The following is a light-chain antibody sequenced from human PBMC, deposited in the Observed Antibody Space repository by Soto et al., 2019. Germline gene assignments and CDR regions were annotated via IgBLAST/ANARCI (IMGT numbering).Light chain of an antibody. Sequence: EIQLTESPSFLAASVVDRVTITGRASQGISTFLAWYQQKPGKAPKLLIYAASILQSGVPSRFRGSGSGTDFTLTISRLQPEDFATYFCQQLNSYPLTFGGGTKVDIK. CDR3: QQLNSYPLT. CDR1: QGISTF. CDR2: AAS. V-gene: IGKV1-9*01. J-gene: IGKJ4*01.